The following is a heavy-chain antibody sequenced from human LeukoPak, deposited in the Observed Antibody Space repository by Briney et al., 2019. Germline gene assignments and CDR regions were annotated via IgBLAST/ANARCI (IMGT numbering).Heavy chain of an antibody. Sequence: SETLSLTCAVYGGSFSGYYWSWIRQPPGKGLEWMGEINHSGSTNYNPSLKSRVTISVDTSKNQFSLKLSSVTAADTAVYYCARGQYYYDSSGYYYWFDPWGQGTLVTVSS. CDR1: GGSFSGYY. CDR3: ARGQYYYDSSGYYYWFDP. V-gene: IGHV4-34*01. J-gene: IGHJ5*02. D-gene: IGHD3-22*01. CDR2: INHSGST.